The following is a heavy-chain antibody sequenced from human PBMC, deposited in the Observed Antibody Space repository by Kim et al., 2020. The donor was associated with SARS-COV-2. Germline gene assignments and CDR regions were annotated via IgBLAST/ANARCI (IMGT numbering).Heavy chain of an antibody. CDR3: ARGRGLLWFGEFRSRPGFDY. J-gene: IGHJ4*02. D-gene: IGHD3-10*01. V-gene: IGHV4-34*01. Sequence: RVTISVDTSKNQFSLKLSSVTAADTAVYYCARGRGLLWFGEFRSRPGFDYWGQGTLVTVSS.